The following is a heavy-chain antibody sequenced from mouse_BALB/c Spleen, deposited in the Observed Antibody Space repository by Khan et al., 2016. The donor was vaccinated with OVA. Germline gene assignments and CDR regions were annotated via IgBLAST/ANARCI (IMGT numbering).Heavy chain of an antibody. CDR3: ARGGGTAPFAY. CDR1: GFTFRDYG. J-gene: IGHJ3*01. D-gene: IGHD1-2*01. CDR2: ISDLAYTI. Sequence: EVELVESGGGLVQPGGSRKLSCAASGFTFRDYGMTWVRQAPGKGPEWVAFISDLAYTIYYADTVTGRFTISRENAKNTLDLEMRGLRAENAAMYYCARGGGTAPFAYWGLGTLVTVSA. V-gene: IGHV5-15*02.